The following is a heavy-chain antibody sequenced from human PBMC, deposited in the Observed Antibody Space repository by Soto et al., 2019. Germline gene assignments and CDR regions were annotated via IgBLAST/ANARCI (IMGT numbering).Heavy chain of an antibody. CDR1: WFAFSGSA. Sequence: GSLRLSCAASWFAFSGSAMHWVLQASGKGLEWVGRIRSKDNSYATAYAASVKGRFTISRDDSKNTAYLQMNSLKTEDTAVYYCTASRGYSYGPLDYYYGMDVWGQGTTVTVSS. CDR2: IRSKDNSYAT. D-gene: IGHD5-18*01. J-gene: IGHJ6*02. CDR3: TASRGYSYGPLDYYYGMDV. V-gene: IGHV3-73*01.